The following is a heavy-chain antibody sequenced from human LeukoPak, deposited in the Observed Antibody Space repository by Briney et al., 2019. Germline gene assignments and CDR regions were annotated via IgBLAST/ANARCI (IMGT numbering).Heavy chain of an antibody. CDR1: GFTFSSYA. D-gene: IGHD2-2*01. CDR2: VKNEPDGGTT. CDR3: ATDRYCSSTSCPLTFDF. V-gene: IGHV3-15*01. J-gene: IGHJ4*02. Sequence: GGSLRLSCAASGFTFSSYAMTWVRQAPGKGLEWVGRVKNEPDGGTTDYAAPVKGRFSISRDDSKNTLYLQMNSLKTEDTAVYYCATDRYCSSTSCPLTFDFWGQGTLVTVSS.